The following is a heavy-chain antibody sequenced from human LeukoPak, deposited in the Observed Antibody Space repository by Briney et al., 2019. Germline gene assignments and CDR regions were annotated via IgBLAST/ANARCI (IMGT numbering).Heavy chain of an antibody. V-gene: IGHV3-30*03. D-gene: IGHD6-13*01. CDR1: GFTFSGYG. CDR2: ISYDGSNK. Sequence: PGGSLRLSCAASGFTFSGYGMHWVRQAPGKGLEWVAVISYDGSNKYYADSVKGRFTISRDNSKNTLYLQMNSLRAEDTAVYYCARDNSWLASSDYWGQGTLVTVSS. CDR3: ARDNSWLASSDY. J-gene: IGHJ4*02.